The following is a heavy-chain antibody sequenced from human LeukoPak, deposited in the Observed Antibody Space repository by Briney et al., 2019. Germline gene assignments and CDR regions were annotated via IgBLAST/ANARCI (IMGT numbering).Heavy chain of an antibody. J-gene: IGHJ4*02. D-gene: IGHD3-3*01. Sequence: GRSLRLSCAAAGFTFSSYAMSSVRQAAGKGLEWVSAISGSGGSTYYADSVKGRFTISRDNSKNTLYLQMSSLRAEDTAVYYCAREAYDFWSGYSGYYFDYWGQGTLVTVSS. V-gene: IGHV3-23*01. CDR2: ISGSGGST. CDR3: AREAYDFWSGYSGYYFDY. CDR1: GFTFSSYA.